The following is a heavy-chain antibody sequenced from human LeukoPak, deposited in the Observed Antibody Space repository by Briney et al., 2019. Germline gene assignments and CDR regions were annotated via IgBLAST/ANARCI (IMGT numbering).Heavy chain of an antibody. J-gene: IGHJ5*02. Sequence: SETLSLTCTVSGGAIDRSRNYWGWIRQPPGKGLEWIGSMHYSGSTYDNPSLKSRVTMSVDTSKNQFSLKLSSVTAADTAVYYCARVPTSDCSGGSCYPADWFDPWGQGTLVTVSS. CDR3: ARVPTSDCSGGSCYPADWFDP. D-gene: IGHD2-15*01. CDR2: MHYSGST. CDR1: GGAIDRSRNY. V-gene: IGHV4-39*07.